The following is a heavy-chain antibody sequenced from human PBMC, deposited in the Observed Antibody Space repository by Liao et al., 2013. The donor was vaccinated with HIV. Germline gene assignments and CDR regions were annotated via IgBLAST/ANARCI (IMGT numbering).Heavy chain of an antibody. V-gene: IGHV4-59*01. CDR3: ARGGSYYPEYFQH. D-gene: IGHD1-26*01. J-gene: IGHJ1*01. CDR1: GGSISSYY. CDR2: IYYSGST. Sequence: QVQLQESGPGLVKPSETLSLTCTVSGGSISSYYWSWIRQPPGKGLEWIGYIYYSGSTNYNPSLKSRVTISVDTSKNQFSLKLSSVTAADTAVYYCARGGSYYPEYFQHWGQGTLVTVSS.